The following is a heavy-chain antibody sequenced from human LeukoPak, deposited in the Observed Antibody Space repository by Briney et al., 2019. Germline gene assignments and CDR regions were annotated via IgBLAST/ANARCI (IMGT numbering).Heavy chain of an antibody. Sequence: GGSLRLSCAASGFTFSNAWMSWVRQAPGKGLEWVGRIKSKTDGGTTDYAAPVKGRITISRDDSKNTLYLQMNSLKTEDTAVYYCTTVLTNDYYYMDVWGKGTTVTVSS. CDR1: GFTFSNAW. D-gene: IGHD2-21*02. V-gene: IGHV3-15*01. J-gene: IGHJ6*03. CDR3: TTVLTNDYYYMDV. CDR2: IKSKTDGGTT.